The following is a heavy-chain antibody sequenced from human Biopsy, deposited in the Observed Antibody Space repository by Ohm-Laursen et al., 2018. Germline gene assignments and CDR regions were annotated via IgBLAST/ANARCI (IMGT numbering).Heavy chain of an antibody. CDR2: ISYTGGI. D-gene: IGHD2-2*01. CDR1: GGSISGYH. CDR3: ARMPHFDY. J-gene: IGHJ4*02. V-gene: IGHV4-59*01. Sequence: GTLSLTWTVSGGSISGYHWSWIRKSPGKGLEWLAYISYTGGITSNPSLNGRATMSLDTSKNQFSLRLIYVTAEDTAVYYCARMPHFDYWGQGILVTVSS.